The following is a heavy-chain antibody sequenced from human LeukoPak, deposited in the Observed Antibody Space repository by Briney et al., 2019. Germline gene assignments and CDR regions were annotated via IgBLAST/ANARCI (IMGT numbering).Heavy chain of an antibody. CDR1: GYSFTSYL. CDR3: ARYGHYDSSGYYYVAFDY. Sequence: GESLKISCKGSGYSFTSYLIGWVRQMPVKGLEWMGIIYPGDSDTRYSPSFQGQVTISADKSISTAYLQWSSLKASDTAMYYCARYGHYDSSGYYYVAFDYWGRGTLVTVSS. D-gene: IGHD3-22*01. V-gene: IGHV5-51*01. CDR2: IYPGDSDT. J-gene: IGHJ4*02.